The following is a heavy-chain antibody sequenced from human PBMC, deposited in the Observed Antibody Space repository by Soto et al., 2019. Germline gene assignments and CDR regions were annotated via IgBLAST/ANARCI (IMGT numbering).Heavy chain of an antibody. CDR2: INAGNGNT. J-gene: IGHJ6*02. D-gene: IGHD1-20*01. CDR1: GYTFTSYA. V-gene: IGHV1-3*05. Sequence: QVQLVQSGAEEKKPGASVKVSCKASGYTFTSYAMHWVRQAPGQRLEWMGWINAGNGNTKYSQKFQGRVTITRDTSASTAYMELSSLRSEDTAVYYCARDGTGITGTTYSYYGMDVWGQGTTVTVSS. CDR3: ARDGTGITGTTYSYYGMDV.